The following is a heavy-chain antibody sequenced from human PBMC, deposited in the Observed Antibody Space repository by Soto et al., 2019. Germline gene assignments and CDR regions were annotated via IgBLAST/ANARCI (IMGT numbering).Heavy chain of an antibody. D-gene: IGHD3-22*01. CDR3: ARGLLSRYDSSGYYTYGMDV. CDR2: INHSGST. Sequence: SETLSLTCAVYGGSFSGYYWSWIRQPPGKGLEGIGEINHSGSTNYNPSLKSRVTISVDTSKNQFSLKLSSVTAADTAVYYCARGLLSRYDSSGYYTYGMDVWGQGTTVTVSS. V-gene: IGHV4-34*01. CDR1: GGSFSGYY. J-gene: IGHJ6*02.